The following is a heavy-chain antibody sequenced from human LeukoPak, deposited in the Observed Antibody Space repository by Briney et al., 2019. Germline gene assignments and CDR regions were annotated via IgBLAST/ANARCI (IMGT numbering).Heavy chain of an antibody. CDR2: FDPEDGET. D-gene: IGHD3-10*01. Sequence: WASVKVSCKVSGYTLTELSMHWVRQAPGKGLEWMGGFDPEDGETIYAQKFQGRVTMTEDTSTDTAYMELSSLRSEDTAVYYCATIRTAWVRGVISNWFDPWGQGTLVTVSS. V-gene: IGHV1-24*01. CDR3: ATIRTAWVRGVISNWFDP. CDR1: GYTLTELS. J-gene: IGHJ5*02.